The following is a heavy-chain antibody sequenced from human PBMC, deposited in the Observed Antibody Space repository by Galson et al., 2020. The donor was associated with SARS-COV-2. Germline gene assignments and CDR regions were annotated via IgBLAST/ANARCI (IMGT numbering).Heavy chain of an antibody. J-gene: IGHJ6*02. CDR3: AKDLYCSSTSCYTVGHYYYGMDV. D-gene: IGHD2-2*02. CDR2: ISWDGGST. Sequence: GGSLRLSCAASGFTFDDYAMHWVRQAPGKGLEWVSLISWDGGSTYYADSVKGRFTISRDNSKNSLYLQMNSLRAEDTVLYYCAKDLYCSSTSCYTVGHYYYGMDVWGQGTTVTVSS. V-gene: IGHV3-43D*03. CDR1: GFTFDDYA.